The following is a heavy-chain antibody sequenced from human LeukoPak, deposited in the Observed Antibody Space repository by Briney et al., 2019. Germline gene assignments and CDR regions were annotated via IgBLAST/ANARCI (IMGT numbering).Heavy chain of an antibody. V-gene: IGHV1-69*05. D-gene: IGHD3-22*01. CDR3: ARGRHYYDSSGPRDAFDI. CDR2: IIPIFGTA. CDR1: GGTFSSYA. Sequence: SVKVSCKASGGTFSSYAISWVRQAPGQGLEWMGGIIPIFGTANYAQKFQGRVTITTDESTSTAYMELSSLRSEDTAVYYCARGRHYYDSSGPRDAFDIWGQGTMVTVSS. J-gene: IGHJ3*02.